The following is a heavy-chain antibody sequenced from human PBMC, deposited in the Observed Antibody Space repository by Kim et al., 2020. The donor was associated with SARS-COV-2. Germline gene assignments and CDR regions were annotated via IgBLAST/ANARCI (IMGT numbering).Heavy chain of an antibody. Sequence: SETLSLTCTVSGGSISSSSYYWGWIRQPPGKGLEWIGSIYYSGSTYYNPSLKSRVTISVDTSKNQFSLKLSSVTAADTAVYYCARRVTYYYGVGQTWFDPWGQGALVTVSS. CDR3: ARRVTYYYGVGQTWFDP. CDR2: IYYSGST. D-gene: IGHD3-10*01. J-gene: IGHJ5*02. CDR1: GGSISSSSYY. V-gene: IGHV4-39*01.